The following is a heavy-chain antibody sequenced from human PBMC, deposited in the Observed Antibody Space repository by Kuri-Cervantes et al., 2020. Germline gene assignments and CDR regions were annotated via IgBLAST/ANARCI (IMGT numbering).Heavy chain of an antibody. J-gene: IGHJ4*02. CDR3: AKDPNTLSIVGAAVAFDS. CDR2: ISSSSSTI. V-gene: IGHV3-48*01. D-gene: IGHD1-26*01. Sequence: ETLSLTCAASGFTFSSYSMNWVRQAPGKGLEWVSYISSSSSTIYYADSVKGRFTISRDNAKNSLYLQMNSLRAEDTAVYYCAKDPNTLSIVGAAVAFDSWGQGTLVTVSS. CDR1: GFTFSSYS.